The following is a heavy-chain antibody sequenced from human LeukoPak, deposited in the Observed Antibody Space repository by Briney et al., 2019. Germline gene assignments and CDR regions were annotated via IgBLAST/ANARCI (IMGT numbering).Heavy chain of an antibody. Sequence: GGPLRLSCVASGFSLSNHNVNWIRQAPGKGLEWLSYITRSGDAIDYADSVRGRFTISRDNAKNSVFLQMDGLTAEDTAVYFCARDNNDYYAGMDVWGKGTTVTVSS. CDR3: ARDNNDYYAGMDV. CDR1: GFSLSNHN. V-gene: IGHV3-48*03. D-gene: IGHD3-16*01. CDR2: ITRSGDAI. J-gene: IGHJ6*04.